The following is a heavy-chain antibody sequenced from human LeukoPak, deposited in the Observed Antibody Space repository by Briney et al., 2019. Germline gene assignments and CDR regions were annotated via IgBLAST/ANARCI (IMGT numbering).Heavy chain of an antibody. V-gene: IGHV4-61*02. J-gene: IGHJ4*02. CDR1: GGSISSGSYY. CDR3: ARDYPLYGYDSSGAYD. CDR2: IYTSGST. Sequence: PSETLSLTCTVSGGSISSGSYYWSWIRQPAGKGLEWIGRIYTSGSTNYNPSLKSRVTISVDTSKNQFSLKLSSVTAADTAVYYCARDYPLYGYDSSGAYDWGQGTLVTVSS. D-gene: IGHD3-22*01.